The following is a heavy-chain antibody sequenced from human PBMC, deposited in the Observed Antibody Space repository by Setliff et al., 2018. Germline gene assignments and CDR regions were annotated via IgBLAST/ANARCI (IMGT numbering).Heavy chain of an antibody. CDR2: ISVYTGNT. CDR3: SRLVRYCSKTTCQTASGAEL. J-gene: IGHJ4*02. Sequence: ASVKVSCKASGYTFSHSGITWVRQAPGQGLEWMGWISVYTGNTNYAPKLQGRVTMTTDASTSTAYMELRGLTSDDTAVYYCSRLVRYCSKTTCQTASGAELWGQGTLVTVTS. D-gene: IGHD2-8*01. CDR1: GYTFSHSG. V-gene: IGHV1-18*01.